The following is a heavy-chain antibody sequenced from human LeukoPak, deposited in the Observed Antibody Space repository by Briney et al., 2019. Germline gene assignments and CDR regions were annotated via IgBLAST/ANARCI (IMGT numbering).Heavy chain of an antibody. CDR2: ISYDGSNK. V-gene: IGHV3-30*01. J-gene: IGHJ4*02. D-gene: IGHD6-6*01. CDR1: GFTFSSYA. CDR3: ARSFGYSSSYLPSDY. Sequence: PGRSLRLSCAASGFTFSSYAMHWVRQAPGKGLEWVAVISYDGSNKYYADSVKGRFTISRDNSKNTLYLQMNSLRAEDTAVYYRARSFGYSSSYLPSDYWGQGTLVTVSS.